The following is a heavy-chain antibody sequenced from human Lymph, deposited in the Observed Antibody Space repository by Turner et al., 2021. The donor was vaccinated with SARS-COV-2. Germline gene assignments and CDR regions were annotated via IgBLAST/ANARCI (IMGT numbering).Heavy chain of an antibody. CDR3: ARDLMEVGGMDV. Sequence: EVQLVESGGGLIQPGGSLRLSCAASGVTVSSNYMRWVRQVPGKGLEWVSVIYSGGSTYYADSVKGRFTISRDNSKNTLYLQMNSLRAEDTAVYYCARDLMEVGGMDVWGQGTTVTVSS. D-gene: IGHD3-3*01. CDR2: IYSGGST. J-gene: IGHJ6*02. CDR1: GVTVSSNY. V-gene: IGHV3-53*01.